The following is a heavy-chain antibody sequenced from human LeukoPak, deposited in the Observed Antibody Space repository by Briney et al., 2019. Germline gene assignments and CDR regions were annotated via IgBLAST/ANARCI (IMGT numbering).Heavy chain of an antibody. J-gene: IGHJ4*02. CDR2: IIPIFGTA. D-gene: IGHD3-22*01. Sequence: SVKVSCKASGGTFSSYAISWVRHAPGQGIEWMGRIIPIFGTANYAQKFQGKVTITTDESTSTAYMELSSLRSEDTAVYYCARYYDSSGADYWGQGTLVTVSS. CDR1: GGTFSSYA. CDR3: ARYYDSSGADY. V-gene: IGHV1-69*05.